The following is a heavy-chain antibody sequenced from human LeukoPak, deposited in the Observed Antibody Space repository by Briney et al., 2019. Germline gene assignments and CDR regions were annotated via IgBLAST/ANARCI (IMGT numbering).Heavy chain of an antibody. D-gene: IGHD3-22*01. J-gene: IGHJ3*02. CDR3: ARWQGSVTMIFDAFDI. CDR1: GGSFTTYY. CDR2: INHTGTT. V-gene: IGHV4-34*01. Sequence: PSETLSLTCAVYGGSFTTYYWNWIRQSPGKGLEWIGEINHTGTTNYNPSLKGRFTISVDTSKNQFSLKVSSVTAADTAVYYCARWQGSVTMIFDAFDIWGQGTMVTVSS.